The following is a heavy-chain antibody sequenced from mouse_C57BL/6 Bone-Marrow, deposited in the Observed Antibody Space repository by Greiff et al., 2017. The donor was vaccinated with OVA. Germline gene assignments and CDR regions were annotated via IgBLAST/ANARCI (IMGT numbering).Heavy chain of an antibody. CDR1: GYAFSNYW. V-gene: IGHV1-80*01. CDR2: IYPGDGDI. J-gene: IGHJ2*01. CDR3: ARGSY. Sequence: VKVVESGAELVKPGASVKFSCKASGYAFSNYWMNWVKQRPGKGLEWIGQIYPGDGDINYNGKIKGKATLTADKSSSTAYMQVSSLTSEASAVYFCARGSYWGQGTTLTVS.